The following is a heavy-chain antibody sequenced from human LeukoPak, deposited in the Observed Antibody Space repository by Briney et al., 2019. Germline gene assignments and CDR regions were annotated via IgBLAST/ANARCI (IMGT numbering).Heavy chain of an antibody. V-gene: IGHV3-30*04. J-gene: IGHJ4*02. D-gene: IGHD3-10*01. CDR2: ISYDGSNK. CDR1: GFTFSSYA. Sequence: PGGSLRLSCAASGFTFSSYAMHWVRQAPGKGLEWVAVISYDGSNKYYADSVKGRFTISRDNSKNTLYLQMNSLRAEDTAVCYCARDLTILSGSGSYPLGYWGQGTLVTVSS. CDR3: ARDLTILSGSGSYPLGY.